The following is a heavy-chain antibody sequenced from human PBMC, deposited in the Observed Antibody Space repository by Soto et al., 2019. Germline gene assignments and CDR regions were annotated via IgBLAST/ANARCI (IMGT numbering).Heavy chain of an antibody. Sequence: GASVKVSCKASGYIFKNYDIHWVRQAPGQRLEWMGWVSAGNGNTKYSETLQDRVTITWDTSASTGYMELSGLRSEDTGVYYCARDRSSGWYYFDYWGQGTLVTVSS. J-gene: IGHJ4*02. CDR3: ARDRSSGWYYFDY. D-gene: IGHD6-19*01. CDR2: VSAGNGNT. CDR1: GYIFKNYD. V-gene: IGHV1-3*01.